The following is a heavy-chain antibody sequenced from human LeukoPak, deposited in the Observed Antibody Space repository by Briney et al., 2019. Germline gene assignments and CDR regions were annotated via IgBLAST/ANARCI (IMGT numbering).Heavy chain of an antibody. CDR1: GFTFSSYE. V-gene: IGHV3-48*03. CDR2: ISSSGSTI. Sequence: PGGSLRLSCAASGFTFSSYEMNWVRQAPGKGLEWVSYISSSGSTIYYADSVKGRFTISRDNAKNSLYLQMNSLRAEDTAVYYCAREKWGASSSWYLYYFDYWGQGTLVTVSS. D-gene: IGHD6-13*01. J-gene: IGHJ4*02. CDR3: AREKWGASSSWYLYYFDY.